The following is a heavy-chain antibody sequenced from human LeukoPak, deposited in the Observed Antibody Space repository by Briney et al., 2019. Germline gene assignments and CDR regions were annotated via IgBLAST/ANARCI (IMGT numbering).Heavy chain of an antibody. Sequence: GASVKVSCNTSGYPFTKWEINWMRQAAGQGLEWLGWVHPDNGNTYYAQRFRGRVTMSRDTSTTTAYMELSGLRSNDTAVYFCATGPRTDPWGQGTLVTVSS. V-gene: IGHV1-8*01. J-gene: IGHJ5*02. CDR3: ATGPRTDP. CDR2: VHPDNGNT. CDR1: GYPFTKWE.